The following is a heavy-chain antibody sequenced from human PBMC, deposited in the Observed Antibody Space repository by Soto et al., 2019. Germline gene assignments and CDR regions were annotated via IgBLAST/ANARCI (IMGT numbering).Heavy chain of an antibody. CDR2: IYTDGTT. V-gene: IGHV4-4*07. CDR3: AREVRGGFTGIFDQ. D-gene: IGHD2-15*01. Sequence: SETLSLTCTVSGDSISDYFYWSWIRQPAGKGLEWIGRIYTDGTTKYNPSLKSRVTLSLDKSKNQFSLRLSSVTAADTAVYYFAREVRGGFTGIFDQWGRGSRVTVS. CDR1: GDSISDYFY. J-gene: IGHJ4*02.